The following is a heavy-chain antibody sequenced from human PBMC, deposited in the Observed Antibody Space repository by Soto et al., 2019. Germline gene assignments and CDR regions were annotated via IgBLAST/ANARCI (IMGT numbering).Heavy chain of an antibody. V-gene: IGHV3-21*01. D-gene: IGHD5-18*01. Sequence: PGGSLRLSCAASGFTFSSDGMNWVRQAPGKGLEWVSSISNTGSHIYYADSVKGRFTISRDNSKNSLHLQMNSLRAEDTAVYYCARERYSYGYDGIDVWGQGTTVTVYS. CDR3: ARERYSYGYDGIDV. CDR1: GFTFSSDG. CDR2: ISNTGSHI. J-gene: IGHJ6*02.